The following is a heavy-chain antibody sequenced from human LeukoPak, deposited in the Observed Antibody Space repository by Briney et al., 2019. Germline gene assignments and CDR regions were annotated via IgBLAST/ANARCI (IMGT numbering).Heavy chain of an antibody. CDR3: ATRKLGNDY. V-gene: IGHV4-59*02. CDR1: GGSVSDYY. D-gene: IGHD7-27*01. CDR2: IYYTGST. J-gene: IGHJ4*02. Sequence: PSETLSLTCAVSGGSVSDYYWSWIRQSPGKGPEWIGYIYYTGSTSYNPSLKSRVTISADTSKNQFSLKLSSVTAADTAMYYCATRKLGNDYWGQGTLVTVSS.